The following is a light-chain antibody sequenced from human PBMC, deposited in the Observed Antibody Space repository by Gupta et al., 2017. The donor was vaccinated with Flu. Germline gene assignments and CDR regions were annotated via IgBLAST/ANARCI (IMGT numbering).Light chain of an antibody. J-gene: IGKJ2*03. CDR3: QQYESSPYS. CDR2: GAS. V-gene: IGKV3-20*01. Sequence: TGSPGTLSLSPGETVTLSCRASQSVNSNFLAWYQQKPGQAPRLLIYGASSRATGIPDRFSGSGSGTDFTLTISSLEPEDFAVYYCQQYESSPYSFGQGTRLDI. CDR1: QSVNSNF.